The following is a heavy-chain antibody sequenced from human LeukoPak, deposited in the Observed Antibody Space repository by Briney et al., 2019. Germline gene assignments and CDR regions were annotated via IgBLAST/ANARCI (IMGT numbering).Heavy chain of an antibody. CDR1: GGPISSGGYY. J-gene: IGHJ4*02. CDR2: IYYSGST. V-gene: IGHV4-31*03. D-gene: IGHD3-10*01. CDR3: ARLYGSGSYYNDFDY. Sequence: SQTLSPTCTVSGGPISSGGYYWSWIRQHPGKGLEWIGYIYYSGSTYYNPSLKSRVTISVDTSKNQFSLKLSSVTAADTAVYYCARLYGSGSYYNDFDYWGQGTLVTVSS.